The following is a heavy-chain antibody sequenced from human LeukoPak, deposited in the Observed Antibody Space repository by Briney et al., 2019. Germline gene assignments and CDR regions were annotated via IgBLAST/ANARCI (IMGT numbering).Heavy chain of an antibody. CDR3: ASLSSGLWDYYYGMDV. D-gene: IGHD6-19*01. V-gene: IGHV4-39*07. CDR2: INHSGST. CDR1: GGSISSGDYY. J-gene: IGHJ6*02. Sequence: SETLPLTCTVSGGSISSGDYYWSWIRQPPGKGLEWIGEINHSGSTNYNPSLKSRVTISVDTSKNQFSLKLSSVTAADTAVYYCASLSSGLWDYYYGMDVWGQGTTVTVSS.